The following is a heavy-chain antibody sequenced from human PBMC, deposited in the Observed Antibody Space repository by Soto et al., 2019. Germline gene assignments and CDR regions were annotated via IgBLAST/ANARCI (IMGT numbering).Heavy chain of an antibody. CDR1: GFTFSSYS. CDR3: ARDQVPGLDAFDI. V-gene: IGHV3-21*01. Sequence: ESGGGLVKPGGSLRLSCAASGFTFSSYSMNWVRQAPGKGLEWVSSISRSAGNTYYADSVKGRFTISRDNAKNSIYLQMNSLRAEDTAVYYCARDQVPGLDAFDIWGQGTMVSVSS. CDR2: ISRSAGNT. J-gene: IGHJ3*02.